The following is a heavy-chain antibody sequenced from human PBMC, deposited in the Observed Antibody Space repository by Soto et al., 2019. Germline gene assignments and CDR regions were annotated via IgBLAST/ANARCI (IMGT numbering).Heavy chain of an antibody. Sequence: ASVKVSCKASGYDFTAYDINWVRQASGQGLEWMGWMNPINGATGSARRFQGRVSMTRNTATGTAYLELTSLRSDDSAVYYCGRGPSPRAPAGGTPYYYAMDVWGQGTTVTRLL. J-gene: IGHJ6*02. D-gene: IGHD6-13*01. CDR2: MNPINGAT. CDR1: GYDFTAYD. V-gene: IGHV1-8*02. CDR3: GRGPSPRAPAGGTPYYYAMDV.